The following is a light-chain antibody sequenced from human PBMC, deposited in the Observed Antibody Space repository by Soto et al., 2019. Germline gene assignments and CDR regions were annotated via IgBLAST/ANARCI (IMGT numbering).Light chain of an antibody. J-gene: IGKJ4*01. Sequence: EVVLTQSPGTLSLSPGDRATLSCRASRSVSYNYLAWYQQKPGRAPRLLIFGASIRAIGVPDRFIGSASGTDFTLTITGLEPDDFAVYYCQQYDASSPLTFGGGTRVDMK. V-gene: IGKV3-20*01. CDR1: RSVSYNY. CDR3: QQYDASSPLT. CDR2: GAS.